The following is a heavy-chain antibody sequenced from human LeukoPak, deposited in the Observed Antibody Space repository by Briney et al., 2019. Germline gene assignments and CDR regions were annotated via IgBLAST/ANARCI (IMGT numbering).Heavy chain of an antibody. D-gene: IGHD6-19*01. CDR2: ISGDGGIT. J-gene: IGHJ4*02. CDR3: AKDPDRTGWHRFHY. Sequence: GRSLRLSCVASGFTFDGYAMHWVRQVPGKGLEWVSLISGDGGITASVDSAKGRFTISRDNNKNSLYLQLDSLRTEDSALYFCAKDPDRTGWHRFHYWGQGTLVTVTS. V-gene: IGHV3-43*02. CDR1: GFTFDGYA.